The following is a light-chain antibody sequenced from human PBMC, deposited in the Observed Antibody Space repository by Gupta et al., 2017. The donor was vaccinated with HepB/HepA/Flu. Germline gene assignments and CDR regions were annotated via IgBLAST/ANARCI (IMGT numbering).Light chain of an antibody. V-gene: IGLV7-46*01. CDR1: TGPVTSRHD. CDR2: HTT. Sequence: QAVVTQAPSLTVSPGGTVTLTCGSSTGPVTSRHDPYWFQQKPGLVPKKLINHTTKKHSWPHARFSAALLGGRAVLTLSGAQPADEADYSCVRAYNGAFIFGGGTRLTVL. J-gene: IGLJ2*01. CDR3: VRAYNGAFI.